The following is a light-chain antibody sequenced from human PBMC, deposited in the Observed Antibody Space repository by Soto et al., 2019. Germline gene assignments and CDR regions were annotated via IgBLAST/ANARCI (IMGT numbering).Light chain of an antibody. V-gene: IGKV3-11*01. CDR1: QSVSRT. Sequence: EVVLTHSPATLSLSPGERANLSCRTSQSVSRTLAWYQQKSGQAPRLLIYDASNRATGIPTRFSGSGSGTDFTLTISSLEPEDFAVYYCQQRYNWPQTFGQGTKVEIK. CDR3: QQRYNWPQT. CDR2: DAS. J-gene: IGKJ1*01.